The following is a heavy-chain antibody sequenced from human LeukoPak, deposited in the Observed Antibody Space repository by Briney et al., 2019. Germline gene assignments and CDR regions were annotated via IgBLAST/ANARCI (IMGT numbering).Heavy chain of an antibody. CDR2: VSISSGTI. Sequence: GGSLRLSCAASGFTFSGHNMNWVRQAPGKGLEWISSVSISSGTIYYADSVNGRFRISRDNAKSSLDLEMNSLRAEDTAVYYCARAMSTFGGVRNYFDSWGQGTLVTVSS. J-gene: IGHJ4*02. CDR3: ARAMSTFGGVRNYFDS. CDR1: GFTFSGHN. V-gene: IGHV3-48*04. D-gene: IGHD3-16*01.